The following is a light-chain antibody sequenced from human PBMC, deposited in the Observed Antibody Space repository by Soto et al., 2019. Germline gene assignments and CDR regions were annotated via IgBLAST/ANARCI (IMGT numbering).Light chain of an antibody. CDR2: DAS. J-gene: IGKJ4*01. CDR1: QDISNY. V-gene: IGKV1-33*01. Sequence: DIQMTQSPSSLSASVGDRVTITCQASQDISNYLNWYQQKPGKAPKLLIYDASNLETGVPSRFSGSGSGTDFTITISSLQPEDIATYYCQQYDNLPALTFGGVTKVEIK. CDR3: QQYDNLPALT.